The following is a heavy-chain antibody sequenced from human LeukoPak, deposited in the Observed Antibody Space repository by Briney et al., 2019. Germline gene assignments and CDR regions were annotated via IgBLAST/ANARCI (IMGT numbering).Heavy chain of an antibody. CDR3: ATGYSSSPLYYMDV. CDR1: GFTFSSYW. J-gene: IGHJ6*03. CDR2: INSDGSST. Sequence: GGSLRLSCAASGFTFSSYWMHWVRQAPGKGLVWVSRINSDGSSTSYADSVKGRFTISRDNAKNTLYLQMNSLRAEDTAVYYCATGYSSSPLYYMDVWGKGNTVTVSS. V-gene: IGHV3-74*01. D-gene: IGHD6-13*01.